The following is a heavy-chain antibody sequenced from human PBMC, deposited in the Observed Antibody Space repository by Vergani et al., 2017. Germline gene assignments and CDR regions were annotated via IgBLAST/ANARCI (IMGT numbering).Heavy chain of an antibody. D-gene: IGHD3-10*01. Sequence: QVQLQESGPGLVKPSETLTLTCDVSDSSIMTNPYWGWFRQSPGKGLEWIGCIHHSGDTHYNSYLKSRVSISIVSSSKFSLSLTSVTAADTAIYYCARHRGWGGFFPSAYFYGMDVWGDGTTVTVSS. CDR1: DSSIMTNPY. CDR3: ARHRGWGGFFPSAYFYGMDV. V-gene: IGHV4-38-2*01. CDR2: IHHSGDT. J-gene: IGHJ6*04.